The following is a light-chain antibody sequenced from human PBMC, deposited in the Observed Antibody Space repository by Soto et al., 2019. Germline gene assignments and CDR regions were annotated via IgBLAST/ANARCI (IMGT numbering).Light chain of an antibody. Sequence: QSVLTQPPSVSAAPGQKVPISCSGSSSNIGNNYVSWYQQLPGTAPKLLIYENNKRPSGIPDRFSGSKSGTSATLGITGLQTGDEADYYCGTWDSSLSADVVFGGGTQLTVL. CDR1: SSNIGNNY. J-gene: IGLJ2*01. CDR3: GTWDSSLSADVV. V-gene: IGLV1-51*02. CDR2: ENN.